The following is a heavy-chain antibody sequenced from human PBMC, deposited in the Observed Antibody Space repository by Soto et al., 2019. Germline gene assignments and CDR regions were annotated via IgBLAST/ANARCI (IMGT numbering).Heavy chain of an antibody. CDR3: AGENNVLHGGYFDY. CDR2: IYHSGST. V-gene: IGHV4-30-2*01. CDR1: GGSISSGGYS. D-gene: IGHD3-10*01. J-gene: IGHJ4*02. Sequence: PSETLSLTCAVSGGSISSGGYSWSWIRQPPGKGLEWIGYIYHSGSTYYNPSLKSRVTISVDRSKNQFSLKLSSVTAADTAVYYCAGENNVLHGGYFDYWGQGTLVTVS.